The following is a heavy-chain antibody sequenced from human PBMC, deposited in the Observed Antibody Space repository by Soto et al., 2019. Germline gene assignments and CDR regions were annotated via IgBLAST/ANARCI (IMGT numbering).Heavy chain of an antibody. D-gene: IGHD3-10*01. J-gene: IGHJ4*02. V-gene: IGHV3-30-3*01. CDR2: ISYDGSNK. CDR1: GFTFSSYA. CDR3: ARDELPTMVRGVPVY. Sequence: GGSLRLSCAASGFTFSSYAMHWVRLAPGKGLDWVAVISYDGSNKYYADSVKGRFTISRDNSKNTLYLQMNSLRAEDTAVYYCARDELPTMVRGVPVYWGQGTLVTVSS.